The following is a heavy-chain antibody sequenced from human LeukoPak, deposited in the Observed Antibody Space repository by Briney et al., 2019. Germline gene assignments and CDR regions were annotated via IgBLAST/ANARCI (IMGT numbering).Heavy chain of an antibody. CDR2: IYSGGST. CDR1: GFTVSSNY. CDR3: ARDLYGSGKDVRYYYYYGMDV. Sequence: GGSLRLSCAASGFTVSSNYMSWVRQAPGKGLEWVSVIYSGGSTYYADSVKGRFTISRDNSKNTLYLQMSSLRAEDTAVYYCARDLYGSGKDVRYYYYYGMDVWGQGTTVTVSS. V-gene: IGHV3-66*01. J-gene: IGHJ6*02. D-gene: IGHD3-10*01.